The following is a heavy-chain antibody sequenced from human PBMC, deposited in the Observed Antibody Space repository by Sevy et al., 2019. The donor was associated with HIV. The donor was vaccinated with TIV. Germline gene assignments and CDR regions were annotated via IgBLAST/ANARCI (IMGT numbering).Heavy chain of an antibody. D-gene: IGHD6-13*01. V-gene: IGHV3-7*01. J-gene: IGHJ4*02. CDR1: GFTPSTYG. Sequence: GGSLRLSCAASGFTPSTYGMHWVRQAPGKGLEWVANINQDATANFYADSVRGRFIISRDNVRNSVSLQMNILRVEDTALYYCVRAIATVDSFWGQGTLVTVSS. CDR2: INQDATAN. CDR3: VRAIATVDSF.